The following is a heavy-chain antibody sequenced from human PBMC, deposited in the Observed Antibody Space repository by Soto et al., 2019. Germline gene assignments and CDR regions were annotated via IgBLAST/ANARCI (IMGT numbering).Heavy chain of an antibody. V-gene: IGHV3-33*01. CDR1: GFTFSSYG. J-gene: IGHJ6*03. CDR3: AGRYCTNGVCYTNYYYYIDV. CDR2: IWYDGSNK. Sequence: GGSLRLSCAASGFTFSSYGMHWVRQAPGKGLEWVAVIWYDGSNKYYADSVQGRFTISRDNSKNTLYLQMNSLRAEDTAVYYCAGRYCTNGVCYTNYYYYIDVWGKGTTVTVSS. D-gene: IGHD2-8*01.